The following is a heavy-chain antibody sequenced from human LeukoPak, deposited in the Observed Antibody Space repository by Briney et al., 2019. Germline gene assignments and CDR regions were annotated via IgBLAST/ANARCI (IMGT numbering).Heavy chain of an antibody. D-gene: IGHD3-22*01. CDR3: ARDIVFYYYDSSGYFGAFDI. J-gene: IGHJ3*02. CDR1: GFTFSDYY. Sequence: PGGSLRLSCAASGFTFSDYYMSWIRQAPGKGLEWVSYISSSGSTIYYADSVKGRFTISRDNAKNSLYLQMNSLRAEGTAVYYCARDIVFYYYDSSGYFGAFDIWGQGTMVTVSS. CDR2: ISSSGSTI. V-gene: IGHV3-11*04.